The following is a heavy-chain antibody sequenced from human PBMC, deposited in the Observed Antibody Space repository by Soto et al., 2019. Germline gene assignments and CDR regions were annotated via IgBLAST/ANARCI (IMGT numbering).Heavy chain of an antibody. V-gene: IGHV3-23*01. CDR1: GFTFSSYA. CDR2: ISGSGGST. Sequence: GESLKISCAASGFTFSSYAMSWVRQAPGKGLEWVSAISGSGGSTYYADSVKGRFTISRDNSKNTLYLQMNSLRAEDTAVYYCAKDSRGSPSSLVVPAAADAFDIWGQGTMVTVSS. CDR3: AKDSRGSPSSLVVPAAADAFDI. D-gene: IGHD2-2*01. J-gene: IGHJ3*02.